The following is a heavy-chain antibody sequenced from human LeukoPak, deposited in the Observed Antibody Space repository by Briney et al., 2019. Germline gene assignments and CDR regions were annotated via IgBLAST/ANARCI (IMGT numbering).Heavy chain of an antibody. J-gene: IGHJ4*02. CDR3: ARDDYGDYVGSMDY. Sequence: GGSLRLSCAASGFTFSSYAMSWVRQAPGKGLEWVSSISSSSSYIYYADSVKGRFTISRDNAKNSLYLQMNSLRAEDTAVYYCARDDYGDYVGSMDYWGQGTLVTVSS. D-gene: IGHD4-17*01. CDR1: GFTFSSYA. CDR2: ISSSSSYI. V-gene: IGHV3-21*01.